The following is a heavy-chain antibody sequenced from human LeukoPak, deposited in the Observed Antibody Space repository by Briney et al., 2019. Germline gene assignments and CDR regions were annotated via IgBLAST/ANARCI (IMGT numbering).Heavy chain of an antibody. CDR3: ARAGLTPSPIYYYYYGMDV. CDR2: INHSGST. CDR1: GGSFSGYY. Sequence: SETLSLTCAVYGGSFSGYYWSWIRQPPGKGLEWIGEINHSGSTNYNPSLKSRVTISVDTSKNQFSLKLSSVTAADTAVYYCARAGLTPSPIYYYYYGMDVWGKGTTVTVSS. J-gene: IGHJ6*04. V-gene: IGHV4-34*01.